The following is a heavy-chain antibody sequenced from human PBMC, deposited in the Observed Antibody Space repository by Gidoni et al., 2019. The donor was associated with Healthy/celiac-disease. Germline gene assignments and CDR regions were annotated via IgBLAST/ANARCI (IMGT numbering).Heavy chain of an antibody. J-gene: IGHJ1*01. CDR2: ISSSSSYT. Sequence: QVQLVESGGGLVKPGGSLRLSCAASGFTFSDYYMRWIRQAPGKGLEWVSYISSSSSYTNHADSVKGRFTISRDNAKNSLYLQMNSLRAEDTAVYYCAREGYCSGGSCRGAEYFQHWGQGTLVTVSS. CDR3: AREGYCSGGSCRGAEYFQH. CDR1: GFTFSDYY. D-gene: IGHD2-15*01. V-gene: IGHV3-11*05.